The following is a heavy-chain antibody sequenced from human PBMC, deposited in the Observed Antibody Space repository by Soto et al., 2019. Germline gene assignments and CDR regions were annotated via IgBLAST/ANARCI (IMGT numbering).Heavy chain of an antibody. J-gene: IGHJ6*02. CDR1: GCSISSSNW. V-gene: IGHV4-4*02. Sequence: PSETLSLTCAVSGCSISSSNWWSWVRQPPGKGLEWIGEIYHSGSTNYNPSLKSRVTISVDKSKNQFSLKLSSVTAADTAVYYCARGFLAAAGTGYYYYYYGMDVWGQGTTVTVSS. CDR2: IYHSGST. CDR3: ARGFLAAAGTGYYYYYYGMDV. D-gene: IGHD6-13*01.